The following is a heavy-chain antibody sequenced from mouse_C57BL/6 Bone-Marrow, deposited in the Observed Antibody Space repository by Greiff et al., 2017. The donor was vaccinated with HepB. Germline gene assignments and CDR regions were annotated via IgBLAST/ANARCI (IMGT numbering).Heavy chain of an antibody. J-gene: IGHJ1*03. Sequence: DVQLVESGEGLVKPGGSLKLSCAASGFTFSSYAMSWVRQTPEKRLEWVAYISSGGDYIYYADTVKGRFTISRDNARNTRYLQMSSLKSEDTAMYYCTREGLLGYFDVWGTGTTVTVSS. CDR3: TREGLLGYFDV. CDR2: ISSGGDYI. D-gene: IGHD2-3*01. V-gene: IGHV5-9-1*02. CDR1: GFTFSSYA.